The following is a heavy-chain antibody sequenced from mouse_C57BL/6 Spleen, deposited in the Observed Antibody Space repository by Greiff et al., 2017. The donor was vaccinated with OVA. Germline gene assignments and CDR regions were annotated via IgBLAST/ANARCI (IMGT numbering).Heavy chain of an antibody. CDR2: IYPGDGDT. CDR1: GYAFSSYW. Sequence: QVHVKQSGAELVKPGASVKISCKASGYAFSSYWMNWVKQRPGKGLEWIGQIYPGDGDTNYNGKFKGKATLTADKSSSTAYMQLSSLTSEDSAVYFCARWELRDYAMDYWGQGTSVTVSS. CDR3: ARWELRDYAMDY. D-gene: IGHD1-1*02. J-gene: IGHJ4*01. V-gene: IGHV1-80*01.